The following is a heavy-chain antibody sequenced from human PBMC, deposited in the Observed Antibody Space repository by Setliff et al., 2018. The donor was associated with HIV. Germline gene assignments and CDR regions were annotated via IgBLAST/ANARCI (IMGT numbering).Heavy chain of an antibody. V-gene: IGHV1-18*01. D-gene: IGHD6-6*01. Sequence: ASVKVSCKTSGGTFSIFSITWVRQAPGQGLEWMGGISAYNGNTNYAQQLQGRVTMSRDTSTNTVYMELSSLRSEDTAVYYCARDHIAARSVDYWGQGTLVTVSS. CDR3: ARDHIAARSVDY. CDR2: ISAYNGNT. CDR1: GGTFSIFS. J-gene: IGHJ4*02.